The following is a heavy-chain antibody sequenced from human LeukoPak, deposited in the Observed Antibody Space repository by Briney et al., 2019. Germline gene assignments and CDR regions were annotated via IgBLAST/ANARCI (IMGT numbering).Heavy chain of an antibody. CDR2: IWYDGSNK. J-gene: IGHJ4*02. CDR1: GFTFSSYA. CDR3: AASPPDIAYQYSSGWYFDY. Sequence: GGSLRLSCAASGFTFSSYAMSWVRQAPGKGLEWVAVIWYDGSNKYYADSVKGRFTISRDNSKNTLYLQMNSLRAEDTAVYYCAASPPDIAYQYSSGWYFDYWGQGTLVTVSS. V-gene: IGHV3-33*08. D-gene: IGHD6-19*01.